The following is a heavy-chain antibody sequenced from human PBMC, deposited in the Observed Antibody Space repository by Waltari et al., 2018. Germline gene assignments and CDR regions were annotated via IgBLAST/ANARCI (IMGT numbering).Heavy chain of an antibody. J-gene: IGHJ4*02. V-gene: IGHV5-51*01. Sequence: EVQLVQSGAEVKKPGESLKISCKGSGYSFTTYWIGWVRQMPGKGLEWMGMIYPGDSDTRASPSVQGPVTISADKSISTAYLHWNSLQASDTAMYYCARLDGALDYWGQGTLVTVSS. CDR3: ARLDGALDY. CDR2: IYPGDSDT. CDR1: GYSFTTYW.